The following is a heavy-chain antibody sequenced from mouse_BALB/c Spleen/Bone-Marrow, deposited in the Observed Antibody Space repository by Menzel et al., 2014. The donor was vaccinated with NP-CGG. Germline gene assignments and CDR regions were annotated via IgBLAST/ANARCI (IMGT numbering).Heavy chain of an antibody. Sequence: EVMLVESGGGLVQPKGSLKLSCAASGFTFNTYAMNWARQAPGKGLEWVARIRSKSNNYATHYADSVKDRFTISRDDSQSMLYLQMNNLKTEDTAMYYCVGGNYHWGQGTLVTVSA. CDR2: IRSKSNNYAT. J-gene: IGHJ3*01. CDR3: VGGNYH. CDR1: GFTFNTYA. D-gene: IGHD2-1*01. V-gene: IGHV10-1*02.